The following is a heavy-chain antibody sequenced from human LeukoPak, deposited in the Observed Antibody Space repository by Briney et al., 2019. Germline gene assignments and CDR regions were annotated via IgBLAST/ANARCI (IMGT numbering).Heavy chain of an antibody. CDR1: GLIFSNHG. CDR3: ARDRAVSWFDS. D-gene: IGHD3-10*01. V-gene: IGHV3-30*12. J-gene: IGHJ5*01. CDR2: ISLDGSKT. Sequence: GGSLRLSCAASGLIFSNHGFHWVRQAPGKGLEWVTFISLDGSKTSYADSVKGRFTSSRDDSKNTLYLERNGLRAEDTAVYYCARDRAVSWFDSWGLGTLVTVTS.